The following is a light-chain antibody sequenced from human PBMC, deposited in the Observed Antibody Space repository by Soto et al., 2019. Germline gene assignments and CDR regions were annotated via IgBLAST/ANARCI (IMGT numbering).Light chain of an antibody. V-gene: IGKV1-5*03. J-gene: IGKJ4*01. Sequence: DIPMTQSPSTLSASVGDRVTITCRASQSISSWLAWYQQKPGKAPKLLIYKASSLESGVPSRFSGSGSGTEFTLTISSLQPDDFATDYCQQYNSYPLTFGGGTKVEIK. CDR3: QQYNSYPLT. CDR2: KAS. CDR1: QSISSW.